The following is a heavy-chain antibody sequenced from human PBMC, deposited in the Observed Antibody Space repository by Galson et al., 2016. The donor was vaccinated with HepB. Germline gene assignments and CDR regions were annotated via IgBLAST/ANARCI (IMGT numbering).Heavy chain of an antibody. V-gene: IGHV3-30*18. J-gene: IGHJ2*01. Sequence: SLRLSCAASGFIFNNFGMHWVRQAPGKGLEWVAVISPDGSKIYYADSVKGRFTISRDNSKSTLFLQMNSLRADDTAMYYCAKVFRQYSYGYSGWYSDLWGRGTLVTVSS. CDR1: GFIFNNFG. CDR3: AKVFRQYSYGYSGWYSDL. CDR2: ISPDGSKI. D-gene: IGHD5-18*01.